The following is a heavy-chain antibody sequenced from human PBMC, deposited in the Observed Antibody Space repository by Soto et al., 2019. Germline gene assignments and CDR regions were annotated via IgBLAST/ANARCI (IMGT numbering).Heavy chain of an antibody. CDR2: IIPMIGTP. D-gene: IGHD2-21*02. J-gene: IGHJ3*01. CDR1: GGTLRSYA. CDR3: ARGRGFGDYSFDL. Sequence: QVQLVQSGAEVKKPGSSVKVSCKASGGTLRSYAITWVRQAPGQGLEWMGGIIPMIGTPKYAQKFQGRLMITADESTSTAYMELSSLRSADTAVYYCARGRGFGDYSFDLWGQGTKVTVSS. V-gene: IGHV1-69*01.